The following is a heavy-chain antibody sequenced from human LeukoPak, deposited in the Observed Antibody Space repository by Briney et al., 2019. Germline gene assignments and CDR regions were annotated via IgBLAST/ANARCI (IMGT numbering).Heavy chain of an antibody. CDR3: VRGGGYCRRGSCYKFDY. CDR1: GGSISSYY. Sequence: PSETLSLTCTVSGGSISSYYWSWIRQPPGKGLEWIGSINNSGSTNYNPSLKSRVTISVDTSKNQFSLKMSSVTAADTAVYYCVRGGGYCRRGSCYKFDYWGQGTLVTVSS. J-gene: IGHJ4*02. D-gene: IGHD2-15*01. V-gene: IGHV4-59*08. CDR2: INNSGST.